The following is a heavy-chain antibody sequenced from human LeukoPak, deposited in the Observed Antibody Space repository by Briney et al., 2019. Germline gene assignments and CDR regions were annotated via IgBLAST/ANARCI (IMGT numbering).Heavy chain of an antibody. J-gene: IGHJ4*02. V-gene: IGHV3-23*01. CDR1: GFTFNNYA. D-gene: IGHD4-17*01. Sequence: GGSLRLSCAASGFTFNNYAMNWVRQAPGKGLEWVSSISGGGETTYYADSAKGRFTISRDNSQNTLYLQMNSLRAEDTSVYYCARDYADYVGYFFFDYWGQGTLVTVSS. CDR2: ISGGGETT. CDR3: ARDYADYVGYFFFDY.